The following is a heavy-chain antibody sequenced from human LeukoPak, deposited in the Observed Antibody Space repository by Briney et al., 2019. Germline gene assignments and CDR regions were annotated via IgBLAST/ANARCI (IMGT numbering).Heavy chain of an antibody. Sequence: GSLRLSCAASGFXFSSYAINWIRQPPGKGLEWIGEINHGGSASYNPSLKSRVTISVDTSKNHFSLNLRSVTAADTAVYYCARGYYYGSAPLDYWGQGTLVTVFS. D-gene: IGHD3-10*01. CDR3: ARGYYYGSAPLDY. CDR1: GFXFSSYA. J-gene: IGHJ4*02. V-gene: IGHV4-34*01. CDR2: INHGGSA.